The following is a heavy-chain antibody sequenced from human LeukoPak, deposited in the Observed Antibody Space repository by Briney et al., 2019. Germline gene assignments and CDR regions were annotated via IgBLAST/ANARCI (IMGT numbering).Heavy chain of an antibody. D-gene: IGHD4-17*01. V-gene: IGHV3-15*01. CDR2: IKTKTEGETI. CDR3: TTGLRWSQPIDY. J-gene: IGHJ4*02. Sequence: PGGSLRLSCAASGFSFSNSYMTWVRRAPGKGLEWVGRIKTKTEGETIHYAAPVKGRFTISRDDSKDTLYLQMNSLKTEDTAVYYCTTGLRWSQPIDYWGQGSLVTVSS. CDR1: GFSFSNSY.